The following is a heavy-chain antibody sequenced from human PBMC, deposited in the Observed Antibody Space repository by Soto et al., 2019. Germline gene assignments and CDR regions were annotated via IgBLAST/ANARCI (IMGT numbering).Heavy chain of an antibody. J-gene: IGHJ4*02. D-gene: IGHD3-10*01. CDR3: ARDRGGLLWLGETTYFDY. Sequence: GASVKVSCKASGYTFTGYYMHWVRQAPGQGLEWMGWTNPNSGGTNYAQKFQGWVTMTRDTSISTAYMELSRLRSDDTAVYYCARDRGGLLWLGETTYFDYWGQGTLVTVSS. CDR2: TNPNSGGT. V-gene: IGHV1-2*04. CDR1: GYTFTGYY.